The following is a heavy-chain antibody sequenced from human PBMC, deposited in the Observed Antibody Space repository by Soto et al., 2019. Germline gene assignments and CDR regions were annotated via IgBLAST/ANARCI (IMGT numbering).Heavy chain of an antibody. D-gene: IGHD2-2*01. CDR1: GGTFSSYA. V-gene: IGHV1-69*12. Sequence: QVQLVQSGAEVKTPGSSVKVSCKASGGTFSSYAISWVRQAPGQGLEWMGGIIPLFGTANYAQKFQGRVTITADESTSTAYTGLSSLRSEDTAVYYCARHVPAAGYYYGMDGWGQGTTVTVSS. J-gene: IGHJ6*02. CDR3: ARHVPAAGYYYGMDG. CDR2: IIPLFGTA.